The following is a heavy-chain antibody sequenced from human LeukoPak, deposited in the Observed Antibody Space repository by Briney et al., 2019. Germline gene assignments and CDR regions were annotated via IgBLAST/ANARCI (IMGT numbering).Heavy chain of an antibody. CDR2: IYYSGST. V-gene: IGHV4-59*01. J-gene: IGHJ4*02. CDR3: ARLGFGSSGWYVDY. Sequence: SETLSLTCTVPVGSISIYYCSWIRQPPGKGLEWIGYIYYSGSTNYSPSLKSRVTISVDTSKNQFSLNLSSVTAADTAVYYCARLGFGSSGWYVDYWGQGTLVTVSS. CDR1: VGSISIYY. D-gene: IGHD6-19*01.